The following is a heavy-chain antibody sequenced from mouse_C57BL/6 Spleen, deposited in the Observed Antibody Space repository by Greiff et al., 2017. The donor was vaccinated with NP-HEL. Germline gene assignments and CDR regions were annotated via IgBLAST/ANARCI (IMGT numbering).Heavy chain of an antibody. CDR2: IDPSDSYT. CDR1: GYTFTSYW. Sequence: QVQLQQPGAELVMPGASVKLSCKASGYTFTSYWMHWVKQRPGQGLEWIGKIDPSDSYTNYNQKFKDKATLTVDKSSSTAYMQLSSLTSEDSAVYYCARVDYGNSYFAYWGQGTTLTGSS. D-gene: IGHD2-1*01. CDR3: ARVDYGNSYFAY. V-gene: IGHV1-69*01. J-gene: IGHJ2*01.